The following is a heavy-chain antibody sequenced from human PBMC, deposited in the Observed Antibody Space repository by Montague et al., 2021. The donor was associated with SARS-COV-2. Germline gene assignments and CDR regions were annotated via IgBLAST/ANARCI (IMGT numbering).Heavy chain of an antibody. Sequence: SLRLSYAASGFTFNNYAMHWVRQAPGKGLEWVVIISYDGSNKYYADSVKGRFAISRDNSKNTLYLQMNSLGAEDTAVYYCVRASLIKARIAVAGTTVYWGQGTLVTISS. CDR2: ISYDGSNK. D-gene: IGHD6-19*01. CDR1: GFTFNNYA. J-gene: IGHJ4*02. V-gene: IGHV3-30*09. CDR3: VRASLIKARIAVAGTTVY.